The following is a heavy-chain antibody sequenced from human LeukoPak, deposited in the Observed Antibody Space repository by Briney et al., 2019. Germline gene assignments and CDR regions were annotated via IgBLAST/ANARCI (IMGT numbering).Heavy chain of an antibody. D-gene: IGHD2-2*01. V-gene: IGHV3-48*02. CDR3: AREWQYAPDY. CDR2: ISSRSDTI. Sequence: GGSLRPSCAASGFNFNIYHMNWVRQAPGEGLELLSSISSRSDTIYYADSVRGRFTLSRDNAENSLYLQMRSLTDEDTAVYYCAREWQYAPDYWGQGTLVTVSS. CDR1: GFNFNIYH. J-gene: IGHJ4*02.